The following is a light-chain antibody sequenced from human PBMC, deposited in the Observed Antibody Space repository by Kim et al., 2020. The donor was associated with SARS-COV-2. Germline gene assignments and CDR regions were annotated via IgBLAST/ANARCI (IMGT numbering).Light chain of an antibody. CDR2: KDS. Sequence: SYELTQPSSVSVSPGQTARITCSGDVLAKKYARWFQQKPGQAPVLVIYKDSERPSGIPERFSGSSSGTTVTLTISGAQVEDEADYYCYSAADNNPLWVFGGGTQLTVL. V-gene: IGLV3-27*01. J-gene: IGLJ3*02. CDR3: YSAADNNPLWV. CDR1: VLAKKY.